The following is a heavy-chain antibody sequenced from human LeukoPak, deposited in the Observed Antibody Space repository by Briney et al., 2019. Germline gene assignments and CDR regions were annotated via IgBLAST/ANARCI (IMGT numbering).Heavy chain of an antibody. CDR3: AKDLSITMVRGVIMDYYYMDV. CDR2: IRYDGSNK. V-gene: IGHV3-30*02. Sequence: GRSLRLSCAASDFTFSSYGMHWVRQAPGKGLEWVAFIRYDGSNKYYADSVKGRFTISRDNSKNTLYLQMNSLRAEDTAVYYCAKDLSITMVRGVIMDYYYMDVWGKGTTVTISS. CDR1: DFTFSSYG. D-gene: IGHD3-10*01. J-gene: IGHJ6*03.